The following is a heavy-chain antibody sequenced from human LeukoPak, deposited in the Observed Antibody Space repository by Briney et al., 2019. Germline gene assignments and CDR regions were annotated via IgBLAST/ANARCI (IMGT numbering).Heavy chain of an antibody. J-gene: IGHJ2*01. V-gene: IGHV3-30*18. CDR3: AKDSLLRAYWYFDL. Sequence: GGSLRLSCAASGFTFSSYGMHWVRQAPGKGLEWVAVISYDGSNKYYADSVKGRFTISRDNSKNTLYLQMNSLRAEDTAVYYCAKDSLLRAYWYFDLWGRGTLVTVSS. CDR2: ISYDGSNK. CDR1: GFTFSSYG.